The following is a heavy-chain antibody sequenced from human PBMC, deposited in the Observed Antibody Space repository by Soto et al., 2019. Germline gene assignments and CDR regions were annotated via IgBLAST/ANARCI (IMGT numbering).Heavy chain of an antibody. CDR2: IHYSGRT. CDR3: ARVVGYCSRTTCYGGMDGMDV. V-gene: IGHV4-31*03. CDR1: GGSISSDGHF. J-gene: IGHJ6*02. D-gene: IGHD2-2*01. Sequence: QVQLQESGPGLVKPSQTLSLTCTVSGGSISSDGHFWTWIRQHPGRGLEWIGYIHYSGRTYYNPSLKSRISISIDTSKNQFSLGLNSLTAADTAVYYCARVVGYCSRTTCYGGMDGMDVWGQGTTVTVSS.